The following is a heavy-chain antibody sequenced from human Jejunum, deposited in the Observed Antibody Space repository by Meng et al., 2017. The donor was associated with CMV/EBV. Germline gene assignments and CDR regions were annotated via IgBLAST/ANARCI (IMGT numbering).Heavy chain of an antibody. CDR2: IIPILGVA. D-gene: IGHD2-2*01. Sequence: GTFTSYTISWVRQAPGQGLEWMGRIIPILGVANYAQKFQGKVTITADKSTNTAYMELSSLRSEDTAVYYCARVGPHCSSTYCYSRLDPWGQGTLVTVSS. J-gene: IGHJ5*02. CDR1: GTFTSYT. CDR3: ARVGPHCSSTYCYSRLDP. V-gene: IGHV1-69*02.